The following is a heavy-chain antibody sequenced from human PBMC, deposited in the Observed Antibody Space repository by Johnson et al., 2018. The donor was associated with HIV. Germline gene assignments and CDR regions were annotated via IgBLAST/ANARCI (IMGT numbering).Heavy chain of an antibody. V-gene: IGHV3-53*01. D-gene: IGHD3-3*01. Sequence: VQLVESGGGLIQPGGSLRLSCAASGFSVTNTSVSWVRQAPGKGLEWVSVIYSGGGTSSADSVRGRFIISRDNSKNTLYLQMNSLGAEDTAVYYCARHYYNFWRGHFDIWGQGTMVAVSS. J-gene: IGHJ3*02. CDR3: ARHYYNFWRGHFDI. CDR1: GFSVTNTS. CDR2: IYSGGGT.